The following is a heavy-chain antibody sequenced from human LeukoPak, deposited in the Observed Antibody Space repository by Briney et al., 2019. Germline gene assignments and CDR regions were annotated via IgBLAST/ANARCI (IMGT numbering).Heavy chain of an antibody. CDR1: GFTFSSYA. D-gene: IGHD6-13*01. CDR3: AKASEVVPSSWSWFDP. Sequence: GGSLRLSCAASGFTFSSYAMTWVRQAPGKGLEWVSAISGSGGSTYYADSVKGRFTISRDNSKNTLYLQMNSLRAEDTAVYYCAKASEVVPSSWSWFDPWGQGTLVTVSS. V-gene: IGHV3-23*01. CDR2: ISGSGGST. J-gene: IGHJ5*02.